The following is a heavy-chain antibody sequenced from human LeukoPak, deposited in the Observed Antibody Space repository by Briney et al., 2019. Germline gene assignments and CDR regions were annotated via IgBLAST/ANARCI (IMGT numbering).Heavy chain of an antibody. CDR2: ISGSGGST. J-gene: IGHJ5*02. D-gene: IGHD3-3*01. CDR3: AKGGTMKDWFDP. Sequence: GGSLRLSCAASGFTFSSYAMSWVRQAPGKGMAWVSAISGSGGSTYYADSVKGRFTISRDNSKNTLYLQMNSLRAEDTAVYYCAKGGTMKDWFDPWGQGTLVTVSS. CDR1: GFTFSSYA. V-gene: IGHV3-23*01.